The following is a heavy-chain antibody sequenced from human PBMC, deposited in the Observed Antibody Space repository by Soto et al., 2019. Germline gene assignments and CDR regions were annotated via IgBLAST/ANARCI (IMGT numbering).Heavy chain of an antibody. CDR1: GFTFSSYS. CDR3: ARTDGDYYDSSGYYYPVDY. D-gene: IGHD3-22*01. J-gene: IGHJ4*02. V-gene: IGHV3-21*01. Sequence: LRLSCAASGFTFSSYSMNWVRQAPGKGLEWVSSISSSSSYIYYADSVKGRFTISRDNAKNSLYLQMNSLRAEDTAVYYCARTDGDYYDSSGYYYPVDYWGQGTLVTVSS. CDR2: ISSSSSYI.